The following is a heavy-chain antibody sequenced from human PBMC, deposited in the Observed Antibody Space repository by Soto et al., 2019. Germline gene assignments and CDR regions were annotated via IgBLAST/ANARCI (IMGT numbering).Heavy chain of an antibody. CDR2: IYYSGST. CDR3: ARPHDSPGHYLGNWFDP. CDR1: GGSISSSSYY. Sequence: SETLSLTCTVSGGSISSSSYYWGWIRQPPGKGLEWIGSIYYSGSTYYNPSLKSRVTISVDTSKNQFSLKLSSVTAADTAVYYCARPHDSPGHYLGNWFDPSGPGTLVTVSS. D-gene: IGHD3-22*01. V-gene: IGHV4-39*01. J-gene: IGHJ5*02.